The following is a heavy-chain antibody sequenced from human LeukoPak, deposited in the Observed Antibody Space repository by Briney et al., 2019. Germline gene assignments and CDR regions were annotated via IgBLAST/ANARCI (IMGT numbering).Heavy chain of an antibody. J-gene: IGHJ4*02. CDR2: ITPNSGAT. CDR1: GYTFTDYY. Sequence: ASVKVSCKASGYTFTDYYMHWVRQAPGQGLEWMGWITPNSGATKYAQKFRGRVSMTRDTSNNTAYMELSRLRSDDTAIYYCARVSRFYYDSSGDFDYWGQGTLVTVSS. CDR3: ARVSRFYYDSSGDFDY. V-gene: IGHV1-2*02. D-gene: IGHD3-22*01.